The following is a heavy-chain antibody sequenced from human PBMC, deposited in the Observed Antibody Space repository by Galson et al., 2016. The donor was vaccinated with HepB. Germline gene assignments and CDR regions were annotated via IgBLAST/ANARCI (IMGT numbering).Heavy chain of an antibody. D-gene: IGHD3-3*02. CDR2: IGGSDGKT. V-gene: IGHV3-23*01. CDR1: GFTFSSYA. Sequence: SLRLSCAASGFTFSSYAMSWVRQAPGKGLQWVSTIGGSDGKTYYADSVKGRFTISRDNSKNTLYLQLNSLRAEDTALYHCAKDQSHFWGHFDFWGRGTLVTVSS. J-gene: IGHJ4*02. CDR3: AKDQSHFWGHFDF.